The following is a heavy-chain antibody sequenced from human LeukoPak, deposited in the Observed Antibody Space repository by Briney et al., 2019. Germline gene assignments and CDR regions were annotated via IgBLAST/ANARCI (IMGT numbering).Heavy chain of an antibody. J-gene: IGHJ4*02. Sequence: GASVKVSCKASGYTFTGYYIHWVRQAPGQGLEWMGWISAYNGDTNYAQKLQGRVTMTTDTSTSTAYMELRSLRSDDTAVYYCARVERWFGELLYYYFDYWGQGTLVTVSS. D-gene: IGHD3-10*01. CDR2: ISAYNGDT. CDR1: GYTFTGYY. CDR3: ARVERWFGELLYYYFDY. V-gene: IGHV1-18*04.